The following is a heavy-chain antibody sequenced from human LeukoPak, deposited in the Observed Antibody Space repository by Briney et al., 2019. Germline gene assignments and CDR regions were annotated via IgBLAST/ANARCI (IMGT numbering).Heavy chain of an antibody. V-gene: IGHV3-30-3*01. CDR2: ISYDGSNK. D-gene: IGHD6-25*01. J-gene: IGHJ5*02. CDR1: GFTFSSYA. CDR3: ARGAAAAATGRNWFDP. Sequence: GGSLRLSCAASGFTFSSYAMHWVRQAPGKGLEWVAVISYDGSNKYYADSVKGRFTISRDNSKNTLYLQMNSLRAEDTAVYYCARGAAAAATGRNWFDPWGQGTLVTVSS.